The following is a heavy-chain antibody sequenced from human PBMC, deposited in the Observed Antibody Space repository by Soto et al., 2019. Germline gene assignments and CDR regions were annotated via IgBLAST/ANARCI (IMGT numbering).Heavy chain of an antibody. CDR1: GKTFPSSD. CDR3: ARVAGATKGELDY. J-gene: IGHJ4*02. D-gene: IGHD1-26*01. CDR2: RNTTSGNT. Sequence: ASVKVSGKASGKTFPSSDINWVRQPTEQVREWIGRRNTTSGNTGYARKVQGTATMTTNTSIIKACMELSSLRSEYTSVYYCARVAGATKGELDYWGQGTLVTVSS. V-gene: IGHV1-8*01.